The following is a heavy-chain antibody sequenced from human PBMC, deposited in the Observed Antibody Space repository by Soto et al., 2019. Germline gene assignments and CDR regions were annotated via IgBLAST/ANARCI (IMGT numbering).Heavy chain of an antibody. D-gene: IGHD2-2*02. V-gene: IGHV1-3*01. Sequence: GASVKVSCKASGYTFTSYAMHWVRQAPGQRLEWMGWINAGNGNTKYSQKFQGRVTITRDTSASTAYMELSSLRSEDTAVYYCARDSGCSSTSCYTSRYSIKPRSQFDPWGQGTLVTVSS. CDR2: INAGNGNT. J-gene: IGHJ5*02. CDR1: GYTFTSYA. CDR3: ARDSGCSSTSCYTSRYSIKPRSQFDP.